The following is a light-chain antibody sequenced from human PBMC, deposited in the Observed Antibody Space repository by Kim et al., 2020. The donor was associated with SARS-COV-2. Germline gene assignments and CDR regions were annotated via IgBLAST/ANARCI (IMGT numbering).Light chain of an antibody. CDR2: GNS. V-gene: IGLV1-40*01. Sequence: QRVTLACTGSSSNIGAGYDVHWYQQLPGTAPKLLIYGNSNRPSGVPDRFSGSKSGTSASLAITGLQAEDEADYYCQSYDSSLSGVVFGGGTQLTVL. CDR3: QSYDSSLSGVV. J-gene: IGLJ2*01. CDR1: SSNIGAGYD.